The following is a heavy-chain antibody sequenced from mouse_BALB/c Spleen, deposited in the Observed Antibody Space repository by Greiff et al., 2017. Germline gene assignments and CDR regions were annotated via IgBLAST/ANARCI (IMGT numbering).Heavy chain of an antibody. V-gene: IGHV3-6*02. J-gene: IGHJ2*01. D-gene: IGHD1-1*01. CDR1: GYSITSGYY. CDR3: ARGDYGQGNFDY. CDR2: ISYDGSN. Sequence: EVQLVESGPGLVKPSQSLSLTCSVTGYSITSGYYWNWIRQFPGNKLEWMGYISYDGSNNYNPSLKNRISITRDTSKNQFFLKLNSVTTEDTATYYCARGDYGQGNFDYWGQGTTLTVSS.